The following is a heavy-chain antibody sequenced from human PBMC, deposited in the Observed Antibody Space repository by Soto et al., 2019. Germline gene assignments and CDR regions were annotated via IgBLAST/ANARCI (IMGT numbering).Heavy chain of an antibody. J-gene: IGHJ6*02. CDR3: ARLGGYCSGTSCYGYYGMDV. D-gene: IGHD2-2*01. CDR1: GGSISTSNW. V-gene: IGHV4-4*02. Sequence: SETLSLTCAVSGGSISTSNWWSWVRQPPGKGLEWIGEVYRTGSTNYNPSLESRLTISVDKSKNQFSLKLTSVTAADTAVYYCARLGGYCSGTSCYGYYGMDVWGQGTTVTVSS. CDR2: VYRTGST.